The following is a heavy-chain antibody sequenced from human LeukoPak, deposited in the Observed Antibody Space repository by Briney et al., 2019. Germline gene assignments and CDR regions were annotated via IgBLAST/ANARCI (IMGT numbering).Heavy chain of an antibody. Sequence: SETLSLTCAVSGGSMRNYYWSWIRQPPGKGLEWIGYTYDSGSSSYNPSLRSRVSISIDTSKNQFSLNLSSVTAADTAVYYCTTSPSPGIDYWGQGTLVTVSS. CDR2: TYDSGSS. CDR3: TTSPSPGIDY. CDR1: GGSMRNYY. V-gene: IGHV4-59*03. J-gene: IGHJ4*02. D-gene: IGHD1-14*01.